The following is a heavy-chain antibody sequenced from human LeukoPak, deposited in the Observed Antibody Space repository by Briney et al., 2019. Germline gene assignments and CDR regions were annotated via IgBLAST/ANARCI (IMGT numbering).Heavy chain of an antibody. V-gene: IGHV3-20*04. CDR1: GFTFDDYG. CDR2: INWNGGST. J-gene: IGHJ3*02. Sequence: GGSLRLSCAASGFTFDDYGMSWVRQAPGKGLEWVSGINWNGGSTGYADSVKGRFTISRDNSKNTLYLQMNSLRAEDTAVYYCARDISVPGAFDIWGQGTMVTVSS. CDR3: ARDISVPGAFDI. D-gene: IGHD3-10*02.